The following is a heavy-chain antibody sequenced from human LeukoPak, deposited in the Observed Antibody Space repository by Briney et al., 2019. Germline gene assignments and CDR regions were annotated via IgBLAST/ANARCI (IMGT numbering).Heavy chain of an antibody. Sequence: PSETLSLTCTVSGGSISSYYWSWIRQPPGKGLEWIGYIYYSGSTYYNPSLKSRVTISVDTSKNQFSLKLSSVTAADTAVYYCARVGSGSYIDWGQGTLVTVSS. V-gene: IGHV4-59*12. CDR2: IYYSGST. CDR1: GGSISSYY. CDR3: ARVGSGSYID. D-gene: IGHD3-10*01. J-gene: IGHJ4*02.